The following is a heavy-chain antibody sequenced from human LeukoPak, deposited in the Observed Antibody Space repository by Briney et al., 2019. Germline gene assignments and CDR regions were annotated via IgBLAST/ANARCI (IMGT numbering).Heavy chain of an antibody. CDR3: AKDSPYSNYGGGY. CDR1: GFTFSSYG. V-gene: IGHV3-30*02. Sequence: PGGSLRLSCAASGFTFSSYGMHWVRQAPGKGLEWVAFIRYDGSNKYYAESVKGRFTISRDNSKNTLYLQMNSLRAEDTAVYYCAKDSPYSNYGGGYWGQGTLVTVSS. J-gene: IGHJ4*02. CDR2: IRYDGSNK. D-gene: IGHD4-11*01.